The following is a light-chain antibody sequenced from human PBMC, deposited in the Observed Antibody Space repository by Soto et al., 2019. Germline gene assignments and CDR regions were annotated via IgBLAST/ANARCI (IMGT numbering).Light chain of an antibody. CDR1: TGAVTSGHY. Sequence: QAVVTQEPSLTVSPGGTVTLTCDSSTGAVTSGHYPYWFQQKPGQAPRALIYDTSNKHSWTPARFSGSLLGGKAALTLSGAQPDDEADYYCLLSYSGAMVFGGGTKVTVL. J-gene: IGLJ2*01. CDR3: LLSYSGAMV. CDR2: DTS. V-gene: IGLV7-46*01.